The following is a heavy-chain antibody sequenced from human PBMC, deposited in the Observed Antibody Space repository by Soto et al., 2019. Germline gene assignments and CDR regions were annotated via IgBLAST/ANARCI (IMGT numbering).Heavy chain of an antibody. CDR1: GYTFTNYW. CDR3: AASIFYYGMDV. J-gene: IGHJ6*04. V-gene: IGHV5-51*01. Sequence: PVESLKISCKGSGYTFTNYWIGWVRQMPGKGLEWMGIIYPGDSDTKYNPSFQGQVTISADKSITTTYLRWTSLKAPDTAIYYCAASIFYYGMDVWGKGTTVTVSA. CDR2: IYPGDSDT.